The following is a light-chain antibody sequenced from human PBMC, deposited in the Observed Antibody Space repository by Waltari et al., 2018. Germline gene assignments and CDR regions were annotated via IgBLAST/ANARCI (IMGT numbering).Light chain of an antibody. CDR2: AAS. J-gene: IGKJ1*01. CDR3: QQYHTYPWT. V-gene: IGKV1-8*01. CDR1: PGVSTY. Sequence: AIRMTPSPASLSAATGDRVTISCRASPGVSTYLAWYQQKPGKAPSLLIYAASTLESGVPSKFSGSGSGTDFTLTISCLQSEDFATYYCQQYHTYPWTFGQGTKVEI.